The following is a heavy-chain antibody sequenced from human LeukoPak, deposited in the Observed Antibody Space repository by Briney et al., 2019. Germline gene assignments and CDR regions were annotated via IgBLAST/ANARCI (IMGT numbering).Heavy chain of an antibody. J-gene: IGHJ6*02. CDR3: AGEIEYYYDASYYYGMDV. Sequence: PGGSLRLSCAASGFTFSSYSMNWVRQAPGKGLEWVSSISSSSSYIYYADSVKGRFTISRDNAKNLLYLQMNSLRAEDTAVYYCAGEIEYYYDASYYYGMDVWGQGTTVTVSS. CDR1: GFTFSSYS. V-gene: IGHV3-21*01. D-gene: IGHD3-22*01. CDR2: ISSSSSYI.